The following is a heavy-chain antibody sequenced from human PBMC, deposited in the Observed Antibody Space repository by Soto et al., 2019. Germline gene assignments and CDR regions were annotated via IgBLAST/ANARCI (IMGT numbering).Heavy chain of an antibody. J-gene: IGHJ3*01. CDR1: GFTFSHYA. V-gene: IGHV3-23*01. CDR3: AKAGEASDIDAFDA. CDR2: IGSSAGSP. Sequence: EVQLLESGGDLVQPGGSLRLSCAASGFTFSHYALGWVRQAPGKGLEWISGIGSSAGSPFYADSVKGRFTISRDNSKNTLNLKMNSRRPEDRASYSCAKAGEASDIDAFDAWGQGTLVTVSS. D-gene: IGHD3-9*01.